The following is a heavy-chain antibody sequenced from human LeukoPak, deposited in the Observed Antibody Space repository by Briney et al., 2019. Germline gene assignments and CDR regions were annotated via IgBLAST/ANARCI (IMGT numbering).Heavy chain of an antibody. Sequence: SETLSLTCTVSGGSISSYYWSWIRQPPGKGLEWIGYIYYSGSTNYNPSLKSRVTISVDTSKNQFSLKLSSVTAADTAVYYCARDAGAYEYYYMDVWGKGTTVTVSS. V-gene: IGHV4-59*01. D-gene: IGHD7-27*01. CDR2: IYYSGST. J-gene: IGHJ6*03. CDR3: ARDAGAYEYYYMDV. CDR1: GGSISSYY.